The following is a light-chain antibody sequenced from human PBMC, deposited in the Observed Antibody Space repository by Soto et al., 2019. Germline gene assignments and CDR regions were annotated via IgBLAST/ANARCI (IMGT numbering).Light chain of an antibody. CDR1: SSDVGAYNY. CDR2: KVN. Sequence: QSVLTQPASVSGSPGQSITIPCTGTSSDVGAYNYVSWYQQPPGKAPKLMIYKVNNRPSGVSHRFSGSKSGNTASLTISGLQAEDEADYYCSSFTRTSTYVFGAGTKVTVL. J-gene: IGLJ1*01. V-gene: IGLV2-14*01. CDR3: SSFTRTSTYV.